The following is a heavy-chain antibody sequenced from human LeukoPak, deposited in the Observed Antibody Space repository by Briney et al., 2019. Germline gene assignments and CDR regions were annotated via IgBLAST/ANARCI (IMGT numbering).Heavy chain of an antibody. J-gene: IGHJ5*01. Sequence: SEALSLTCTVSGGSISSSSYYWGWIRPPPGKGLEWIGYIYYSGSTNYNPSLKSRVTISVDTSKNQFSLKLSSVTAADKAVYYCARGSWFDYWGQGTLVTVSS. CDR2: IYYSGST. CDR1: GGSISSSSYY. V-gene: IGHV4-61*05. CDR3: ARGSWFDY.